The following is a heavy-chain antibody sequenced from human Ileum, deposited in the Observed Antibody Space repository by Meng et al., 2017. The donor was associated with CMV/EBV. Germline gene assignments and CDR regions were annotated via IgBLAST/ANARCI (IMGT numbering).Heavy chain of an antibody. J-gene: IGHJ4*02. CDR1: GYTFTGNY. Sequence: QVQLVQCGAEVKKPGTSVKVACKASGYTFTGNYIYWVRQAPGQGLEWMGWIDPNTGGTKYIQKFQGRVTMTGDTSISTAYMELSGLRFDDTAVYYCARRERISSGLEYWGQGTLVTVSS. CDR3: ARRERISSGLEY. V-gene: IGHV1-2*02. D-gene: IGHD6-6*01. CDR2: IDPNTGGT.